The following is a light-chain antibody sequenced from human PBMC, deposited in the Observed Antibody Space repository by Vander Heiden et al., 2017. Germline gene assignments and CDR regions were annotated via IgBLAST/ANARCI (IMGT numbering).Light chain of an antibody. CDR2: EGS. CDR3: CSYAGSRMV. J-gene: IGLJ2*01. Sequence: QSALTQPASVSGSPGQSITNSGTGTSSDVGSYNHVSWYQQHPGKAPKLMIYEGSKRPSGVSNRFSGSKSGNTASLTISGLQAEDEADYYCCSYAGSRMVFGGGTKLTVL. V-gene: IGLV2-23*01. CDR1: SSDVGSYNH.